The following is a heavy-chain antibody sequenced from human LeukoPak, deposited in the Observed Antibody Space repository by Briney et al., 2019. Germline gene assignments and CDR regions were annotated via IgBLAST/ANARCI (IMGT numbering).Heavy chain of an antibody. CDR3: ATDLAIRSWLILDY. Sequence: SVKVSCKASGGTFSSYAISWVRQAPGQGLEWMGGIIPIFGTANYAQKFQGRVTITADESTSTAYMELSSLRSEDTAVYYCATDLAIRSWLILDYWGQGTLVTVSS. CDR1: GGTFSSYA. J-gene: IGHJ4*02. CDR2: IIPIFGTA. V-gene: IGHV1-69*13. D-gene: IGHD6-13*01.